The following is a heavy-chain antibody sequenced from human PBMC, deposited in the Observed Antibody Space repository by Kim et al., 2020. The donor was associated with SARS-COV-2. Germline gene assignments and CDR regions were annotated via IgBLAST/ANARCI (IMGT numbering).Heavy chain of an antibody. CDR2: ISYDGSNK. CDR1: GFTFSSYG. CDR3: AKEGGDFYDFWSGYSRGYFDY. D-gene: IGHD3-3*01. V-gene: IGHV3-30*18. J-gene: IGHJ4*02. Sequence: GGSLRLSCAASGFTFSSYGMHWVRQAPGKGLEWVAVISYDGSNKYYADSVKGRFTISRDNSKNTLYLQMNSLRAEDTAVYYCAKEGGDFYDFWSGYSRGYFDYWGQGTLVTVSS.